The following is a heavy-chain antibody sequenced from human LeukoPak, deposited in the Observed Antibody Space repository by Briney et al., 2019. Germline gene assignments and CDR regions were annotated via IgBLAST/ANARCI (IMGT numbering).Heavy chain of an antibody. D-gene: IGHD6-6*01. CDR3: ARRGFEYSSSRRTGVDY. Sequence: PGRSLRLSCAASGFTFSSYAMHWLRQAPGKGLEWVAVISYDGRSKYYADSVKGRFTISRDNSNNTLYLQMNSLRVEDTAVYYCARRGFEYSSSRRTGVDYWGQGTLVTVSS. CDR2: ISYDGRSK. V-gene: IGHV3-30*04. CDR1: GFTFSSYA. J-gene: IGHJ4*02.